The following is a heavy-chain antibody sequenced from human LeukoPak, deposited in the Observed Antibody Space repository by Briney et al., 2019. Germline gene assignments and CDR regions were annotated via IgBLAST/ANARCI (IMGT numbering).Heavy chain of an antibody. V-gene: IGHV1-2*02. Sequence: ASVKVSCKASGYTFTGYYMHWVRQAPGQGLEWMGWINPNSGGTNYAQKFQGRVTMTRNTSISTAYMELSSLRSEDTAVYYCAVGLGTSFDYWGQGTLVTVSS. CDR3: AVGLGTSFDY. CDR1: GYTFTGYY. J-gene: IGHJ4*02. D-gene: IGHD1-1*01. CDR2: INPNSGGT.